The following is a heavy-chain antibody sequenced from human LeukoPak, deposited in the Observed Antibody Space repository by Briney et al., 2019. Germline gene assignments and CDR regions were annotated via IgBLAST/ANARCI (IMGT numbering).Heavy chain of an antibody. J-gene: IGHJ4*02. CDR2: IYTSGST. CDR3: ARDPYGDYVDY. Sequence: SQTLSLTCTVSGGSLSSGSYYWSWLPQPAGRGLEWIRRIYTSGSTNYNPSLERRVTISVDTTKNQFSLKLSSVTAADTAVYYCARDPYGDYVDYWGQGTLVTVSS. CDR1: GGSLSSGSYY. V-gene: IGHV4-61*02. D-gene: IGHD4-17*01.